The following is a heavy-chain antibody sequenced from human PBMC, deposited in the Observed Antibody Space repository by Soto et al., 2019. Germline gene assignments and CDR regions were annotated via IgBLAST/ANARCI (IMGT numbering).Heavy chain of an antibody. CDR1: GFTFINYW. J-gene: IGHJ3*02. Sequence: EVQLVESGGDLVQPGGSLRLPCAVSGFTFINYWMHWVRQAPGKGLEWVSRVNLDGSDTIYADSVKGRFTVSRANAKNTLFLQLNSLRADDTAVYFCARGGFDHAFDIWGQGTMVTVSS. CDR3: ARGGFDHAFDI. CDR2: VNLDGSDT. V-gene: IGHV3-74*01. D-gene: IGHD3-9*01.